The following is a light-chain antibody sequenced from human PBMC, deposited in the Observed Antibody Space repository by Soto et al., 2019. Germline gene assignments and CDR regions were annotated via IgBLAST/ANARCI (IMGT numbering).Light chain of an antibody. CDR3: KQYNNWPPTT. Sequence: EIVMTQSPATLSVSPGERATLSCRASQSVSSNLAWYQQKPGQAPRLLIYGASTRATGIPARFSGSGSGTEFTLTISSLQSEDFAVYYCKQYNNWPPTTFGPGTKVDIK. CDR1: QSVSSN. CDR2: GAS. J-gene: IGKJ3*01. V-gene: IGKV3-15*01.